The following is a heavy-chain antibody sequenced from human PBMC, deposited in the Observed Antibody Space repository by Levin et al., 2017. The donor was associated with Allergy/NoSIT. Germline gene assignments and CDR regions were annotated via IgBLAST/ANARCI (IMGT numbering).Heavy chain of an antibody. CDR2: IYSGGST. CDR3: AVYSYGSIDY. Sequence: GGSLRLSCAASGFTVCSNYMSWVRQAPGKGLECVSVIYSGGSTYYADSVKGRFTVSRDSSKNTLYLQMNSLRAEDTAVYYCAVYSYGSIDYWGQGTLVTVSS. V-gene: IGHV3-66*01. CDR1: GFTVCSNY. J-gene: IGHJ4*02. D-gene: IGHD5-18*01.